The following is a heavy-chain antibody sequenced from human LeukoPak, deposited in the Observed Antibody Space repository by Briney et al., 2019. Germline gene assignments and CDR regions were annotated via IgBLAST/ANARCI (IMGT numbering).Heavy chain of an antibody. J-gene: IGHJ4*02. V-gene: IGHV1-8*02. CDR3: ARGWTYHYGSGTYYSSASPLDF. D-gene: IGHD3-10*01. CDR1: GGTFNTYV. CDR2: IITHFGTP. Sequence: ASVKVSCKASGGTFNTYVITWVRQAPGQGLEWMGGIITHFGTPDYAQRFQGRVTMTRDTSISTAYMELSSLRSDDTAVYYCARGWTYHYGSGTYYSSASPLDFCRQGTLVTVSS.